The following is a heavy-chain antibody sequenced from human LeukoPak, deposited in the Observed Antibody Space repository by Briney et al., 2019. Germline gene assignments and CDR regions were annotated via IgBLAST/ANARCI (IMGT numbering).Heavy chain of an antibody. CDR2: IREDGGER. J-gene: IGHJ2*01. D-gene: IGHD5-18*01. CDR1: GFTFRSYW. Sequence: AGGSLRLSCAASGFTFRSYWMHWVRQAPGKGLEWVANIREDGGERHYVDSVKGRFTISRDNTKNSLFLQLNSLRAEDTAFYYCAKGKDTLNPYWYFDVWGRGTLVSVSS. V-gene: IGHV3-7*03. CDR3: AKGKDTLNPYWYFDV.